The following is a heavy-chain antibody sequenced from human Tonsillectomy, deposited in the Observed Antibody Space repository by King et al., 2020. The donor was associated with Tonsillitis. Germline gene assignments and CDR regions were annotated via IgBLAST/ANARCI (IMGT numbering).Heavy chain of an antibody. J-gene: IGHJ5*02. Sequence: QLQESGPGLVKPSETLSLTCTVSGGSISSSSYYWGWIRQPPGKGLEWIGSIYYSGSTYYNPSLKSRVTISVDTSKNQFSLKLSSVTAADTAVYYCASVNLYYADYQGQFDPWGQGTLVTVSS. D-gene: IGHD4-17*01. V-gene: IGHV4-39*01. CDR2: IYYSGST. CDR3: ASVNLYYADYQGQFDP. CDR1: GGSISSSSYY.